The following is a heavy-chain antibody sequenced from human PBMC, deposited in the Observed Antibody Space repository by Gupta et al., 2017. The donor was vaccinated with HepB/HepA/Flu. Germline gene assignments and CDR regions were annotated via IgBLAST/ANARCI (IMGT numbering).Heavy chain of an antibody. D-gene: IGHD1-1*01. CDR3: ARGYAFDV. CDR1: GDSVSSNRAA. Sequence: QVQLQQSGPGLVKSSQTLSLTCGISGDSVSSNRAAWNWIRQSPSRGLEWLGRTYYRSNWYYDYAVSVESRITINPDTSKNQFSLHLNSVTPEDSAVYYCARGYAFDVWSQGTMVTVSS. CDR2: TYYRSNWYY. J-gene: IGHJ3*01. V-gene: IGHV6-1*01.